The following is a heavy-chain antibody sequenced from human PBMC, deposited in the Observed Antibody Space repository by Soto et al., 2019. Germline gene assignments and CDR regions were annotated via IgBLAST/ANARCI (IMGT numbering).Heavy chain of an antibody. V-gene: IGHV4-59*01. CDR1: GGSISSFY. D-gene: IGHD1-26*01. Sequence: PSETLSLTCTVSGGSISSFYWSWIRQSPGKGLEWIGSIYDTGRTNYNPSLESRVTISVDRSKNQFSLKLTSVTAAGRAVYYCARDRGGTFHLWAQGTLVTVS. J-gene: IGHJ1*01. CDR3: ARDRGGTFHL. CDR2: IYDTGRT.